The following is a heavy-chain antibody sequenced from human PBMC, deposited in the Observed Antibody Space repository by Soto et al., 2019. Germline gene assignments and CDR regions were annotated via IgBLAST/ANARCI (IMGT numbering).Heavy chain of an antibody. Sequence: QVQLQESGPGLVAPSVTLSLTCAGSGGSIISGNWWGWVRQPPGKVLEWLGEIYYSGSVNYNPSLQSRVTVSMDKSKNHFSLKLGSVTSADTAVYYCARDRGVATGVCWFDPWGQGTLGTVSS. CDR1: GGSIISGNW. D-gene: IGHD5-12*01. CDR3: ARDRGVATGVCWFDP. CDR2: IYYSGSV. V-gene: IGHV4-4*02. J-gene: IGHJ5*02.